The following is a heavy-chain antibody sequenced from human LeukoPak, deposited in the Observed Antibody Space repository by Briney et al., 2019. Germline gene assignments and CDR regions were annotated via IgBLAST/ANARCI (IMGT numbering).Heavy chain of an antibody. D-gene: IGHD5-24*01. CDR3: ARDPPFRRGCRVHWFDP. J-gene: IGHJ5*02. CDR1: GGTFSSYA. Sequence: SVKVSCKASGGTFSSYAISWVRQAPGQGLEWMGGIIPIFGTANYAQKFQGRVTITADESTSTAYMELSSLRSEDTAVYYCARDPPFRRGCRVHWFDPWGQGTLVTVSS. V-gene: IGHV1-69*13. CDR2: IIPIFGTA.